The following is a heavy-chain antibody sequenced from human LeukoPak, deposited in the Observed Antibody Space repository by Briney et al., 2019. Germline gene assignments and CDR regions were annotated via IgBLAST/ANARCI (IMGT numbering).Heavy chain of an antibody. J-gene: IGHJ5*02. V-gene: IGHV4-59*08. CDR1: GGSITSYY. CDR2: IYYSGST. CDR3: ARQMGSMVRGVIILGDFDP. Sequence: PETLSLTCTLSGGSITSYYSSWIRQPPGKGREWMGYIYYSGSTNYTTSINSRVTISVGTSNNQFSLKLSSVTAADTAVYYCARQMGSMVRGVIILGDFDPWGQGTLVTV. D-gene: IGHD3-10*01.